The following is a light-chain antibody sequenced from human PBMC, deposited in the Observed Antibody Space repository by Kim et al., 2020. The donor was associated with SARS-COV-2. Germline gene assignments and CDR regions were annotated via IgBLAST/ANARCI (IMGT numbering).Light chain of an antibody. CDR2: SAS. J-gene: IGKJ4*01. CDR3: QHYDTYPLP. CDR1: QGIGKS. V-gene: IGKV1-16*02. Sequence: SVGDSVTINCLASQGIGKSLAWFQPRPGKAPQALIYSASTLHGVVPSKFSGSGFGTDFTLTIRGLQPEDFATYYCQHYDTYPLPFGGGTKVDIK.